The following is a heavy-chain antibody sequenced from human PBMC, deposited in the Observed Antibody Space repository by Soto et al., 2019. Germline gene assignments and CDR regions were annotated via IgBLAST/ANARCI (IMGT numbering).Heavy chain of an antibody. CDR3: AILLGHYDSLTGYSSGMDV. Sequence: PGASLKSSGKGSGYRYTNTWSSWVRQMPGTGLEWMGRIDPRDSNTNYSPSFQGHVTISADKSINTAYLQWSSLQASDTAMYYCAILLGHYDSLTGYSSGMDVWGQGTTVTGSS. V-gene: IGHV5-10-1*01. CDR2: IDPRDSNT. J-gene: IGHJ6*02. D-gene: IGHD5-12*01. CDR1: GYRYTNTW.